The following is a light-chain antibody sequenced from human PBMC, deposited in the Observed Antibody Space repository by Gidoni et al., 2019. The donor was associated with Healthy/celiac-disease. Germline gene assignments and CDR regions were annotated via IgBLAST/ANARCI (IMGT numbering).Light chain of an antibody. CDR1: KSSSSY. CDR2: AAS. CDR3: QQSYSTPRT. V-gene: IGKV1-39*01. J-gene: IGKJ2*01. Sequence: DIQMTQSPSSLSASVGDSVTITCRASKSSSSYLNWYQQKPGKAPKLLIYAASSLQSRVPARFSGSGSGTDFTLTISSLQPEDFATYYCQQSYSTPRTFGQGTKLEIK.